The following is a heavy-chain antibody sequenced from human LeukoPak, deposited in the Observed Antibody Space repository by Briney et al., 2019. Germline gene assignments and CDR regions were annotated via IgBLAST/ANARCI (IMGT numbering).Heavy chain of an antibody. V-gene: IGHV3-48*01. Sequence: GGSLRLSCAASGFSFSSYSMNWVRQAPGKGLEWVSYISGSGNGKHYTDSVKGRFTISRDNAKNALYLQMNSLRVEDTAVYFCARDYVYAFDYWGQGTLVTVSS. CDR2: ISGSGNGK. J-gene: IGHJ4*02. CDR1: GFSFSSYS. CDR3: ARDYVYAFDY. D-gene: IGHD2/OR15-2a*01.